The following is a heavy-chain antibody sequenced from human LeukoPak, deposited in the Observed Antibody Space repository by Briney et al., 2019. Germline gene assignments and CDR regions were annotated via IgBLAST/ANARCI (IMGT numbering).Heavy chain of an antibody. CDR1: EMSFSNVW. J-gene: IGHJ4*02. D-gene: IGHD5-18*01. Sequence: EGSLRLSCVASEMSFSNVWIRWVRQAPGKGLEWVSYISSSGSTIYYADSVKGRFTISRDNAKNSLYLQMNSLRAEDTAVYYCARNGGYSYGPPDYWGQGTLVTVSS. CDR2: ISSSGSTI. CDR3: ARNGGYSYGPPDY. V-gene: IGHV3-48*03.